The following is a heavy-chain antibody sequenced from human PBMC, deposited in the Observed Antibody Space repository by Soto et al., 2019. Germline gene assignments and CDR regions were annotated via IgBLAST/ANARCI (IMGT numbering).Heavy chain of an antibody. D-gene: IGHD2-2*01. CDR3: ARDHRGIVVVPAGYGMDV. CDR2: ISAYNGNT. V-gene: IGHV1-18*04. Sequence: ASVKVSCKASGYTFTSYGISWVRQAPGQGLEWMGWISAYNGNTNYAQKLQGRVTMTTDTSTSTAYMELRSLRSDDTAVYYCARDHRGIVVVPAGYGMDVWGQGTTVTVSS. J-gene: IGHJ6*02. CDR1: GYTFTSYG.